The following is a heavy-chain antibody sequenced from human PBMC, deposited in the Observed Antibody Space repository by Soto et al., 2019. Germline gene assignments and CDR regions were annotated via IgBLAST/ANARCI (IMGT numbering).Heavy chain of an antibody. CDR1: EYTFSNCQ. CDR2: LSTSVSTM. CDR3: ARENSPAVLDF. J-gene: IGHJ6*02. V-gene: IGHV3-48*03. D-gene: IGHD5-18*01. Sequence: GGSLRLSCTAYEYTFSNCQMTWVRQAPGKGLEWVSYLSTSVSTMYYADSVKGRFTISRDNAKNSLFLQMNSLRAEDTAVYYCARENSPAVLDFWGQGSTVTVSS.